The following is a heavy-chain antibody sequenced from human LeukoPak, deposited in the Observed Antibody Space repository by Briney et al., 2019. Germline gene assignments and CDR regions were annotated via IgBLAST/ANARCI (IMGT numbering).Heavy chain of an antibody. V-gene: IGHV3-33*01. D-gene: IGHD4-17*01. CDR2: IWYDGSHK. Sequence: PGRSLRLSCAASGFTFSSYGMHWVRQAPGKGLEWVALIWYDGSHKKYADSVKGRFTISRDTSKNTLYLQMSSLRADDTAVYYCARYMTTVTTFDYWGQGTLVTVSS. J-gene: IGHJ4*02. CDR1: GFTFSSYG. CDR3: ARYMTTVTTFDY.